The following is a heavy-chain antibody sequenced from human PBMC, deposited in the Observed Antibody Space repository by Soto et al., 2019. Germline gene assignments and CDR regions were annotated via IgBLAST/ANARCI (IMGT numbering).Heavy chain of an antibody. V-gene: IGHV4-59*01. CDR2: IYYSGST. CDR1: GGSISSYY. Sequence: PSETLSLTCTVSGGSISSYYWSWIRQPPGKGLEWIGYIYYSGSTNYNPSLKSRVTISVDTSKNQFSLKLSSVTAADTAVYYCARDMREGGYYDSSGYYLGDAFDIWGQGTMVTVSS. D-gene: IGHD3-22*01. J-gene: IGHJ3*02. CDR3: ARDMREGGYYDSSGYYLGDAFDI.